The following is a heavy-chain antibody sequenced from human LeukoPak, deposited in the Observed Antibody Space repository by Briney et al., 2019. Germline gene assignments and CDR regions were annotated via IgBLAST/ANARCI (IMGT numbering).Heavy chain of an antibody. D-gene: IGHD2/OR15-2a*01. V-gene: IGHV1-24*01. Sequence: ASVKVSCKVSGYTLTELSMHWVRQAPGKGLEWMGGFDPEDGETIYAQKFQDRVIMTEDTSTDTAYMELSSLRFEDTAIYYCATDSTSHFGFDTWGQGTLVTVTS. CDR2: FDPEDGET. CDR3: ATDSTSHFGFDT. J-gene: IGHJ4*02. CDR1: GYTLTELS.